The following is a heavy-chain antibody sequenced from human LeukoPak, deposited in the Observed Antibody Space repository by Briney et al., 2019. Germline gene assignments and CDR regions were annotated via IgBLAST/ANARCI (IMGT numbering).Heavy chain of an antibody. CDR3: ARDLGLAFDP. CDR1: GGTFSSYA. CDR2: IIPIFGTA. J-gene: IGHJ5*02. D-gene: IGHD2-21*01. Sequence: GASVKVSCKASGGTFSSYAISWVRQAPGQGLEWMGGIIPIFGTANYAQKFQGRVTITTDESTSTAYMELSSLRSEVTAVYYCARDLGLAFDPWGQGTLVTVSS. V-gene: IGHV1-69*05.